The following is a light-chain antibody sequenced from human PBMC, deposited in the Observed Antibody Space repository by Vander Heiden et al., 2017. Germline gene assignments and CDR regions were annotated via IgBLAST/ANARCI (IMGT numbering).Light chain of an antibody. Sequence: DIVMTQSPDSLAVSLGERATNNCKSSQSVLYSSNNKNYLAWYQQKPGQPPKLLIYWASTREYGVPDRFSGSGYGTDFTLTISSRQAEDVAVYYCQQDYSTPFTFGPGTKVDIK. CDR3: QQDYSTPFT. CDR1: QSVLYSSNNKNY. J-gene: IGKJ3*01. V-gene: IGKV4-1*01. CDR2: WAS.